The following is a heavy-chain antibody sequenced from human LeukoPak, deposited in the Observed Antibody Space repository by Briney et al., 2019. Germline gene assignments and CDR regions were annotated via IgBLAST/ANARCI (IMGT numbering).Heavy chain of an antibody. Sequence: ASVKVSCKASGYTFTSYDINWVRQATGQGLEWMGWMNPNSGNTGYAQKLQGRVTMTRNTSISTAYMELSSLRSEDTAVYYCAREIYSSGWYSYYYYGMDVWGQGTTVTVSS. J-gene: IGHJ6*02. D-gene: IGHD6-19*01. CDR2: MNPNSGNT. CDR1: GYTFTSYD. V-gene: IGHV1-8*01. CDR3: AREIYSSGWYSYYYYGMDV.